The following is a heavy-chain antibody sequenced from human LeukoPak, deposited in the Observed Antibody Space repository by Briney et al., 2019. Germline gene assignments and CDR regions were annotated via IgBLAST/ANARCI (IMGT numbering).Heavy chain of an antibody. V-gene: IGHV3-23*01. D-gene: IGHD2-15*01. Sequence: GGSLRLSCAASGFTFSHYAMSWVRQAPGKGLEWVTAIDESGGRPFYTDSVRGRFTISRDNSRSTLYLQMYSLRAEDTALYYCAKDLQRLSESGEHFSPFDSWGQGTLVTVSS. J-gene: IGHJ4*02. CDR2: IDESGGRP. CDR3: AKDLQRLSESGEHFSPFDS. CDR1: GFTFSHYA.